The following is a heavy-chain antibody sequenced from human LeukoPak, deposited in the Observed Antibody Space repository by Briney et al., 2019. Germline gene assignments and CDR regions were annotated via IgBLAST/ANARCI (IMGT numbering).Heavy chain of an antibody. Sequence: HSGGSLRLSCAASGFTFSSYAMSWVRQAPGKGLEWVSAISGSGGSTYYADSVKGRFTISRDNSKNTLYLQMNSLRAEDTAVYYCANTLTTVVIPGAFDIWGQGTMVTVSS. CDR1: GFTFSSYA. J-gene: IGHJ3*02. V-gene: IGHV3-23*01. CDR2: ISGSGGST. D-gene: IGHD4-23*01. CDR3: ANTLTTVVIPGAFDI.